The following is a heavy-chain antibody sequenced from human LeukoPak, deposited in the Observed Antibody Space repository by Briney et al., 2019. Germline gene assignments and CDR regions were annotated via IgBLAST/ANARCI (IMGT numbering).Heavy chain of an antibody. V-gene: IGHV3-23*01. CDR3: ANIGSSTFGSTGF. J-gene: IGHJ4*02. D-gene: IGHD3-16*01. Sequence: PGGSLRLSCVASGFTFSTYGMIWVRQAPGKGPEWGSLVSNSGDTTNYADSVKGRFTISRDNSKNTLYLQMDSLRAEDTAAYYCANIGSSTFGSTGFWGQGTLVTVSS. CDR2: VSNSGDTT. CDR1: GFTFSTYG.